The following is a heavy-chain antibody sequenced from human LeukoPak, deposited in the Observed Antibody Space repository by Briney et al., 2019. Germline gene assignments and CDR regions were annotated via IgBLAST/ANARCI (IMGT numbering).Heavy chain of an antibody. CDR2: MNPNTGNT. Sequence: GASVKVSCKASGYTITSYDINWVRQATGQGLEWMGWMNPNTGNTGYAQRFQGRITFTRDISINTAYMELNSLRSDDTAVYFCARVPTLGMYYYYHYMDVWGKGTTVTVSS. V-gene: IGHV1-8*03. CDR1: GYTITSYD. D-gene: IGHD7-27*01. CDR3: ARVPTLGMYYYYHYMDV. J-gene: IGHJ6*03.